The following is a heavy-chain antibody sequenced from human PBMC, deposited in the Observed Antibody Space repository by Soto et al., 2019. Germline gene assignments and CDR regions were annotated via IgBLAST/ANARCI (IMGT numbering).Heavy chain of an antibody. J-gene: IGHJ5*02. CDR3: ARSRHYYGSGSHQYNWFDP. D-gene: IGHD3-10*01. Sequence: QVQLQQWGAGLLKPSETLSLTCAVYGGSFSGYYWSWIRQPPGKGLEWIGEINHSGSTNYNPSLKSRVNISVDTSKNQFSLKLSSVTAADTAVYYCARSRHYYGSGSHQYNWFDPWGQGTLVTVSS. CDR1: GGSFSGYY. V-gene: IGHV4-34*01. CDR2: INHSGST.